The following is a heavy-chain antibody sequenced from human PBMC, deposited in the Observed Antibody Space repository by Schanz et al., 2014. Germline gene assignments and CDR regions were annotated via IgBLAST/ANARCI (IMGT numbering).Heavy chain of an antibody. CDR3: ARGSCTASGCYDAFDL. CDR1: GFTLTSHF. D-gene: IGHD2-2*01. J-gene: IGHJ3*01. V-gene: IGHV1-46*01. Sequence: QLVQSGAEVKKPGASVKVSCKASGFTLTSHFMHWLRQAPGQGLEWMGLINPIDGSTTYVWGFNGRLAMTRDTSTTTVYMDRSTLRSEDTAVYYCARGSCTASGCYDAFDLWGQGTLVTVSS. CDR2: INPIDGST.